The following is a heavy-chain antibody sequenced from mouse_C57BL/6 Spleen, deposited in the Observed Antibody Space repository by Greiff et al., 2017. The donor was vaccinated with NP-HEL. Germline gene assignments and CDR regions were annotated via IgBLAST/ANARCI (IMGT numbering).Heavy chain of an antibody. V-gene: IGHV1-42*01. Sequence: EVKLVESGPELVKPGASVKISCKASGYSFTGYYMNWVKQSPEKSLEWIGEINPSTGGTTYNQKFKAKATLTVDKSSSTAYMQLKSLTSEDSAVYYCARKGPQLEGDYWGQGTTLTVSS. CDR2: INPSTGGT. CDR1: GYSFTGYY. J-gene: IGHJ2*01. CDR3: ARKGPQLEGDY. D-gene: IGHD4-1*02.